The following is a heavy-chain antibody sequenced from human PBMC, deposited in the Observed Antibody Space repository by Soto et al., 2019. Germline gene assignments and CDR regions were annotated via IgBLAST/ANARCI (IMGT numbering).Heavy chain of an antibody. Sequence: EVQLVESGGGLAQPGGSLRVSCAASGFEFSAYWMTWVRQPPGKGLEWVANIKKDGGEKYYVDSVKGRFTISRDNTKNSVFLQMNTRRVEDTAVYFCARGRYNSGDYPKCFDYWGQGILVTVSS. CDR3: ARGRYNSGDYPKCFDY. CDR1: GFEFSAYW. V-gene: IGHV3-7*01. J-gene: IGHJ4*02. CDR2: IKKDGGEK. D-gene: IGHD6-19*01.